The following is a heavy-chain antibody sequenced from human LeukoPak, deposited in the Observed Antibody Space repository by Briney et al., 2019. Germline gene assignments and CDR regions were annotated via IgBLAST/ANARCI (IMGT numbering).Heavy chain of an antibody. CDR1: GYTLTGLS. J-gene: IGHJ4*02. CDR3: ATRSIAPITMVRGVSDVDY. V-gene: IGHV1-24*01. Sequence: EASVKVSCKVSGYTLTGLSMHWVRQAPGKGLEWMGGFDPEDGETIYAQKFQGRVTMTEDTSTDTAYMELSSLRSEDTAVYYCATRSIAPITMVRGVSDVDYWGQGTLVTVSS. D-gene: IGHD3-10*01. CDR2: FDPEDGET.